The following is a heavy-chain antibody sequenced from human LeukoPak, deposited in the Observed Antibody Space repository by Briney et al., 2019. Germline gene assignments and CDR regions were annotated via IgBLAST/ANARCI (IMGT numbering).Heavy chain of an antibody. Sequence: PGGSLRLSCAASGFTFSSYAMSWVRQAPGKGLEWVSAISGSGGSTYYADSVKGRFTISRDNSKSTLYLQMNSLRAEDTAVYYCAKATTVTDYYYYYYMDVWGKGTTVTVSS. CDR1: GFTFSSYA. V-gene: IGHV3-23*01. CDR3: AKATTVTDYYYYYYMDV. CDR2: ISGSGGST. J-gene: IGHJ6*03. D-gene: IGHD4-17*01.